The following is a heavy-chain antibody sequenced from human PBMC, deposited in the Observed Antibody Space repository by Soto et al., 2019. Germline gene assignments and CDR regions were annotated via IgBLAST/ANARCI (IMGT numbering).Heavy chain of an antibody. Sequence: EVQLEETGGVLVQPGGSLRLSCAASGFTVNSNHQSWVRQAPGKGLEWVLLTYSAGRTHYADSVKGRFTVSRDNSENRLFLQMNNLRVGDTAVYYCARDYLGSGWPRIGFDVWGLGTMVTVSS. J-gene: IGHJ3*01. CDR2: TYSAGRT. CDR1: GFTVNSNH. CDR3: ARDYLGSGWPRIGFDV. D-gene: IGHD6-19*01. V-gene: IGHV3-66*01.